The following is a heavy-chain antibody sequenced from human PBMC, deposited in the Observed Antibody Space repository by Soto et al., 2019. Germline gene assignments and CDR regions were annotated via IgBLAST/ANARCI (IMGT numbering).Heavy chain of an antibody. CDR1: GGSFSGYY. V-gene: IGHV4-34*01. CDR2: INHSGST. CDR3: ATSHNWNDLTDYYYMDV. Sequence: TSETLSLTCAVYGGSFSGYYWSWIRQPPGKGLEWIGEINHSGSTNYNPSLKSRVTISVDTSKNQFSLKLSSVTAADTAVYYCATSHNWNDLTDYYYMDVWGKGTTVTVSS. J-gene: IGHJ6*03. D-gene: IGHD1-20*01.